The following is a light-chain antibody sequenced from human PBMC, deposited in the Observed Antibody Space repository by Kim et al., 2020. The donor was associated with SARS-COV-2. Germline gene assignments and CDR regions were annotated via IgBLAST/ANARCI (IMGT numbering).Light chain of an antibody. CDR3: NSRDSSGNHYV. Sequence: ALGQTVRITCQGDSLRSYYASWYQQKPGQAPVLVNYGKNNRPSGIPDRFSGSSSGNTASLTITGAQAEDEADYYCNSRDSSGNHYVFGAGTKVTVL. CDR1: SLRSYY. CDR2: GKN. J-gene: IGLJ1*01. V-gene: IGLV3-19*01.